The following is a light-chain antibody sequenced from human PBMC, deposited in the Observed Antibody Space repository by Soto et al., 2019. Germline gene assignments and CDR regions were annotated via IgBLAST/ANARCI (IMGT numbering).Light chain of an antibody. J-gene: IGLJ1*01. Sequence: TISCTETSSDFGGYNYVSWYQQHPGKAPKLMIYDVSNRPSGVSNRFSGSKSGNTASLTISGLQAEDEADYYCSSYTSRSTLYVFGTGTKVIVL. V-gene: IGLV2-14*04. CDR3: SSYTSRSTLYV. CDR1: SSDFGGYNY. CDR2: DVS.